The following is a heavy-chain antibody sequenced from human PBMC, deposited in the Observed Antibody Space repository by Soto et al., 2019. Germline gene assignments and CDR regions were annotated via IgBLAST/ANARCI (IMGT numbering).Heavy chain of an antibody. D-gene: IGHD6-13*01. Sequence: TSETLSLTCTVSGASIKTGGYYWTWIRQHPVKGLEWIGYIYYSGTTYYTPSLESRVTMSVDLSTNQFSLKLSSVTAADTAVYYCARQHSSSWAQMDYYYYMDVWGKGTTVTVSS. V-gene: IGHV4-31*03. CDR3: ARQHSSSWAQMDYYYYMDV. CDR2: IYYSGTT. CDR1: GASIKTGGYY. J-gene: IGHJ6*03.